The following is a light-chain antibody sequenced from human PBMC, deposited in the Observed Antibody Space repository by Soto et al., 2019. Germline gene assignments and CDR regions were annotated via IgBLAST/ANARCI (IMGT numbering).Light chain of an antibody. CDR1: QSIDSW. CDR3: QHYAGNSPWT. Sequence: DIQMTQSPSTLSASVADRVTITCRASQSIDSWLAWFQQKPGKAPKVLISKASTLESGVPSRFIGSASGTEFTLTISSLQTEDFATYYCQHYAGNSPWTFGQGTKVEIK. J-gene: IGKJ1*01. V-gene: IGKV1-5*03. CDR2: KAS.